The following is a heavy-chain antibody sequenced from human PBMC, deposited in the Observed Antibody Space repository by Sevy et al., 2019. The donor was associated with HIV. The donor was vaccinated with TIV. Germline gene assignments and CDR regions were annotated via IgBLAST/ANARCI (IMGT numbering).Heavy chain of an antibody. J-gene: IGHJ4*02. CDR1: GYTLTELS. CDR3: ATTKDYYENSGDPFDY. Sequence: ASVKVSCKVSGYTLTELSMHWVRQVPGKGLEWMGSFDPEDDETIYAQKFQGRVTMTEDTSTDTAYMELSSLRSEDTAVHYCATTKDYYENSGDPFDYWGQGTLVTVSS. D-gene: IGHD3-22*01. CDR2: FDPEDDET. V-gene: IGHV1-24*01.